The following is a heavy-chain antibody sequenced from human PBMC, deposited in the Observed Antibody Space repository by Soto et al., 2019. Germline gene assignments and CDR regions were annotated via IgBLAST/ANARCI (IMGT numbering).Heavy chain of an antibody. J-gene: IGHJ3*02. CDR3: ARDLGYDILTGYYNGAFDI. D-gene: IGHD3-9*01. CDR1: GFTFSSYW. Sequence: GGSLRLSCAASGFTFSSYWMSWVRQAPGKGLECVANIKQEGSEKNYVDSVKGRFTISRDNAKNSLYLQMNSLRAEDTAVYYCARDLGYDILTGYYNGAFDIWGQGTMVTVSS. V-gene: IGHV3-7*03. CDR2: IKQEGSEK.